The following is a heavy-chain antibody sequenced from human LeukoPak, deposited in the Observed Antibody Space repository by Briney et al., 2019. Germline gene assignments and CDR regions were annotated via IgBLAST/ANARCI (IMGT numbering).Heavy chain of an antibody. CDR1: GFSFNTYN. D-gene: IGHD3-22*01. CDR3: AREVYHYCESSNYPLDY. Sequence: GGSLRLSCAASGFSFNTYNMNWVRQAPGKGLEWVSSISSTSNYISYADSVKGRFTISRDNAKNSLYLQMNSLRAEDTAVYYCAREVYHYCESSNYPLDYWGQGTLVTVSS. CDR2: ISSTSNYI. J-gene: IGHJ4*02. V-gene: IGHV3-21*01.